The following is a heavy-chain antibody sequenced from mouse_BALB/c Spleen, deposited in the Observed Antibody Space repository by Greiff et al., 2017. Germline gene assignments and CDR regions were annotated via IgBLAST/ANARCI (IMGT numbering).Heavy chain of an antibody. D-gene: IGHD2-3*01. CDR2: INPSNGGT. CDR3: TRWDGYHHFDY. Sequence: QVQLQQSGAELVKPGASVKLSCKASGYTFTSYYMYWVKQRPGQGLEWIGEINPSNGGTNFNEKFKSKATLTVDKSSSTAYMQLSSLTSEDSAVYYCTRWDGYHHFDYWGQGTTLTVSS. CDR1: GYTFTSYY. V-gene: IGHV1S81*02. J-gene: IGHJ2*01.